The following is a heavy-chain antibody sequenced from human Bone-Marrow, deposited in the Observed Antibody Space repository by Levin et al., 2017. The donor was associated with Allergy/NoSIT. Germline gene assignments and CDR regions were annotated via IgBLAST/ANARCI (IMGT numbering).Heavy chain of an antibody. V-gene: IGHV3-7*02. Sequence: GGSLRLSCASSGFTFSGYWMAWVRQAPGKGLEWVANINRDGGDGYYVDSVKGRFTISRDNARNSLDLQMNSLRVEDTAVYYCARNGAWSFEFWGQGTLITVSS. CDR3: ARNGAWSFEF. J-gene: IGHJ4*02. CDR1: GFTFSGYW. D-gene: IGHD2-8*01. CDR2: INRDGGDG.